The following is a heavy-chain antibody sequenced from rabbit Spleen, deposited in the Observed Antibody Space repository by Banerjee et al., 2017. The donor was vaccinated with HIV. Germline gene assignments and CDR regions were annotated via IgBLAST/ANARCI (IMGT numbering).Heavy chain of an antibody. D-gene: IGHD7-1*01. J-gene: IGHJ4*01. CDR1: GADFISIQY. CDR2: IDPVFGIT. Sequence: QSLEESGGGLVKPGGTLTLTCKASGADFISIQYMCWVRQAPGKGLEWIGYIDPVFGITYYASWVNGRFTISSHNAQNTLYLQLNSLTAADTATYFCVRDQAGYAGYGPWYFNLWGPGTLVTVS. CDR3: VRDQAGYAGYGPWYFNL. V-gene: IGHV1S43*01.